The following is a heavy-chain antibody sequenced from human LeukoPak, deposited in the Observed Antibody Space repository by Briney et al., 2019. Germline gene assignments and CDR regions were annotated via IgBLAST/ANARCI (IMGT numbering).Heavy chain of an antibody. CDR2: INHSGST. Sequence: PSETLSLTCTVSGGSISSSSYYWSWIRQPPGTGLEWIGEINHSGSTNYNPSLKSRVTISVDTSKNQFSLKLSSVTAADTAVYYCARRPSGSYVRCFFDYWGQGTLVTVSS. CDR1: GGSISSSSYY. V-gene: IGHV4-39*07. D-gene: IGHD3-10*01. CDR3: ARRPSGSYVRCFFDY. J-gene: IGHJ4*02.